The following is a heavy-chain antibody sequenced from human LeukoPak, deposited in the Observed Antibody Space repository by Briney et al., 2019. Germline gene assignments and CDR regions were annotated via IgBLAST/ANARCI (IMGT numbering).Heavy chain of an antibody. CDR3: ARDQRYYDSSGYFDFDY. D-gene: IGHD3-22*01. Sequence: GGSLRLSCAASGFTFSSYGMHWVRQAPGKGLEWVAVIWYDGSNKYYADSVKGRFTISRDNSKNTLYLQMNSLRAEDTAVYYCARDQRYYDSSGYFDFDYWGQGTLVTVSS. CDR1: GFTFSSYG. V-gene: IGHV3-33*01. J-gene: IGHJ4*02. CDR2: IWYDGSNK.